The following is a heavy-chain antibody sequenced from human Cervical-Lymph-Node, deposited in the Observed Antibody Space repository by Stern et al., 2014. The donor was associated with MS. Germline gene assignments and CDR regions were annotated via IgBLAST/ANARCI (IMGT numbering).Heavy chain of an antibody. CDR1: GLSLRTIGTC. Sequence: QITLKESGPALVKPTQTPTLTCTFSGLSLRTIGTCVSWIRQPPGKALDWLALIDWDDDKYYSTSLKTRLTISKDTSKNQVVLTMTNMDPVDTATYYCARIRDGSNWFDPWGQGTLVTVSS. J-gene: IGHJ5*02. CDR2: IDWDDDK. V-gene: IGHV2-70*01. D-gene: IGHD5-24*01. CDR3: ARIRDGSNWFDP.